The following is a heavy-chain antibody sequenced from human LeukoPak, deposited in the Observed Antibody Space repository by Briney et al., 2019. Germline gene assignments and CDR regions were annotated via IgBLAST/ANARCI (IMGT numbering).Heavy chain of an antibody. Sequence: GGSLRLSCLASGFTFSSYVMNRVRQTPGKGLEWVSSISVSGGSTFYADSVKGRFTISRDNSKNTLYLQLNGLRTEDTALYYCAKDRLLNCRGDCYIFDYWGQGTLVTVSS. CDR1: GFTFSSYV. J-gene: IGHJ4*02. CDR2: ISVSGGST. D-gene: IGHD2-21*01. V-gene: IGHV3-23*01. CDR3: AKDRLLNCRGDCYIFDY.